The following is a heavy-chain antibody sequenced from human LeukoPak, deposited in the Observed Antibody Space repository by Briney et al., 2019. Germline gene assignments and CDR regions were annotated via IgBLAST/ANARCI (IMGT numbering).Heavy chain of an antibody. J-gene: IGHJ4*02. CDR1: GFTFSSYA. CDR2: ISGIGSST. D-gene: IGHD6-13*01. CDR3: AKTLGSSWYGSDY. Sequence: GSLRLSCAASGFTFSSYAMTWVRQAPGKGLEWVSGISGIGSSTYYADSVKGRFTISRDNSKNTLYLQMNSLRAEDTAVYYCAKTLGSSWYGSDYWGQGTLVTVSS. V-gene: IGHV3-23*01.